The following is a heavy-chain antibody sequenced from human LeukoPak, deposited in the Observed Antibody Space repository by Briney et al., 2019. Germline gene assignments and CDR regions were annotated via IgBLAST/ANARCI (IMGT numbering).Heavy chain of an antibody. CDR3: ARAEEKYYYGSGSGDAFDF. Sequence: ASVKVSCKASGYTFTSYGISWVRQAPGQGLEWMGWISAYNGNTNYAQKLQGRVTMTTDTSTSTAYMELRSLRSDDTAVYYCARAEEKYYYGSGSGDAFDFWGQGTMVTVSS. V-gene: IGHV1-18*01. J-gene: IGHJ3*01. CDR1: GYTFTSYG. D-gene: IGHD3-10*01. CDR2: ISAYNGNT.